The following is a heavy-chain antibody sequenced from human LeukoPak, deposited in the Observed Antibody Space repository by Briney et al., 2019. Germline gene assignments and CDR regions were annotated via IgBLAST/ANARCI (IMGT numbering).Heavy chain of an antibody. J-gene: IGHJ4*02. CDR1: EFTFSNYW. Sequence: GGSLRLSCEAFEFTFSNYWMSWVRQAPGKGLEWVANINEDGSVKYYADSVKGRFAISRDNARNSVFLQMSSLRAEDTAVYHCVRDKVSGPTLLDHWGQGTLVTVSS. D-gene: IGHD5/OR15-5a*01. CDR3: VRDKVSGPTLLDH. V-gene: IGHV3-7*01. CDR2: INEDGSVK.